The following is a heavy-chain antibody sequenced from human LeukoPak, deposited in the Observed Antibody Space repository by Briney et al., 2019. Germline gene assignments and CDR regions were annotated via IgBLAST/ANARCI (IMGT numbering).Heavy chain of an antibody. J-gene: IGHJ6*02. CDR2: IYYSGST. V-gene: IGHV4-59*01. D-gene: IGHD3-16*01. CDR1: GGSISSYY. CDR3: ARDGGHYGMDV. Sequence: SETLSLTCTVSGGSISSYYWSWIRQPPGKGLEWIGYIYYSGSTNYNPSLKSRVTISVDTSKNQFSLKLSSVTAADMAVYYCARDGGHYGMDVWGQGTTVTVSS.